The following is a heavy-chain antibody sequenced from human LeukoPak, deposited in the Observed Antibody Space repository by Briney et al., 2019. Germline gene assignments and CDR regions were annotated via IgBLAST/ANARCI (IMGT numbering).Heavy chain of an antibody. J-gene: IGHJ6*03. CDR1: GFTFSSYG. CDR2: ISGIVGST. Sequence: GGTLRLSCAASGFTFSSYGMGWVRQAPGEGLGWVSAISGIVGSTYYADSGRGRFTISRDNSKNTLYLQMNSLRAEDTAVYYCAKDGWFGEYEYYYYYYMDVWGKGTTVTISS. V-gene: IGHV3-23*01. D-gene: IGHD3-10*01. CDR3: AKDGWFGEYEYYYYYYMDV.